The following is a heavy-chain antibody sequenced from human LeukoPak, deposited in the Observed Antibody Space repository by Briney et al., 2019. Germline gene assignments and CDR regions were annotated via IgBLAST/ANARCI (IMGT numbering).Heavy chain of an antibody. Sequence: SETLSLTCTVSGGSISSSSYYWGWIRQPPGKGLEWIGSIYYSGSTYYNPSLKSRVTISVDTSKNQFSLKLSSVTAADTAVYYCARSGLVWFGEGTPEYYFDYWGQGTLVTVSS. J-gene: IGHJ4*02. D-gene: IGHD3-10*01. CDR2: IYYSGST. V-gene: IGHV4-39*07. CDR1: GGSISSSSYY. CDR3: ARSGLVWFGEGTPEYYFDY.